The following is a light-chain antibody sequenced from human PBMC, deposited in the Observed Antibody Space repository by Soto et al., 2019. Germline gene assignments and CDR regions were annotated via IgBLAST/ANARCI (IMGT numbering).Light chain of an antibody. J-gene: IGKJ1*01. Sequence: EIVLTQAPPTMSLSPGERATLSCRASQSVNNSLAWYQQKPGQAPRLLIYDTSDRASGIPARFSGFGSGTDFTLTIRSLDPEEVAVFYCQQRSVWPWTFGQGTKVDNK. CDR3: QQRSVWPWT. CDR2: DTS. V-gene: IGKV3-11*01. CDR1: QSVNNS.